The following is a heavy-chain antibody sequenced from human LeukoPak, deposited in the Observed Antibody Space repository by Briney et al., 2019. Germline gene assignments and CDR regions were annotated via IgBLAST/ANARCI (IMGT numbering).Heavy chain of an antibody. CDR2: INHSGST. J-gene: IGHJ4*02. D-gene: IGHD4-17*01. CDR3: ASPTVTTGSLGG. Sequence: PSETLSLTCAVYGGSFSGYYWSWIRQPPGKGLEWIGEINHSGSTNYNPSLKSRVTISVDTSKNQFSLKLSSVTAADTAVYYCASPTVTTGSLGGWGQGTLVTVSS. V-gene: IGHV4-34*01. CDR1: GGSFSGYY.